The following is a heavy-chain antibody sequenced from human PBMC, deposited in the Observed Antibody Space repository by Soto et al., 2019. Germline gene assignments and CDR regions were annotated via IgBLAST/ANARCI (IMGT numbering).Heavy chain of an antibody. CDR1: GYTFTSYD. Sequence: ASVKVSCKASGYTFTSYDINWVRQATGQGPEWMGWMNPDSGNTGYVQKFQGRVTMTRNTAISTARMELSSLRSEDTAVYYCARSVGGSNVNFDYWGQGTLVTVSS. J-gene: IGHJ4*02. CDR3: ARSVGGSNVNFDY. CDR2: MNPDSGNT. V-gene: IGHV1-8*01. D-gene: IGHD3-10*01.